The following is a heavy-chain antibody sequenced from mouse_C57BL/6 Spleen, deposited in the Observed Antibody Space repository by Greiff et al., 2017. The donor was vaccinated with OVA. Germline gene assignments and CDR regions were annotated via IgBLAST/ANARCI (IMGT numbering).Heavy chain of an antibody. CDR2: IYPGDGDT. V-gene: IGHV1-80*01. Sequence: QVQLKESGAELVKPGASVKISCKASGYAFSSYWMNWVKQRPGKGLEWIGQIYPGDGDTNYNGKFKGKATLTADKSSSTAYMQLSSLTSEDSAVYFCARNRAYGSSDYYAMDYWGQGTSVTVSS. J-gene: IGHJ4*01. CDR1: GYAFSSYW. CDR3: ARNRAYGSSDYYAMDY. D-gene: IGHD1-1*01.